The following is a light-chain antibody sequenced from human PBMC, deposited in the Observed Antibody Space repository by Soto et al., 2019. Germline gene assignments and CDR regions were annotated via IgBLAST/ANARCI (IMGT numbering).Light chain of an antibody. CDR3: QQHSHWPPWT. J-gene: IGKJ1*01. CDR1: ENVRTF. CDR2: GAS. Sequence: EVVLTQSPATLSLSPGERATLSCRASENVRTFVDWYQQKPGQAPRRLIYGASNRAAGIPARFSGSGSGTDFTLGISALEAEDVAVYYYQQHSHWPPWTFGQGTRVEIQ. V-gene: IGKV3-11*01.